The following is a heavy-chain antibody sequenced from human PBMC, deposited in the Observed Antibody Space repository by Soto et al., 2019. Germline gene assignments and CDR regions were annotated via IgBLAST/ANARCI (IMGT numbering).Heavy chain of an antibody. D-gene: IGHD6-6*01. CDR2: IIPIFGTA. CDR1: GGTFSSYA. Sequence: SVKVSCKASGGTFSSYAISWVRQAPGQGLEWMGGIIPIFGTANYAQKFQGRVTITADKSTSTAYMELSSLRSEDTAVYYCARSLRYSSSNRYYYGMDVWGQGTTVTVSS. J-gene: IGHJ6*02. CDR3: ARSLRYSSSNRYYYGMDV. V-gene: IGHV1-69*06.